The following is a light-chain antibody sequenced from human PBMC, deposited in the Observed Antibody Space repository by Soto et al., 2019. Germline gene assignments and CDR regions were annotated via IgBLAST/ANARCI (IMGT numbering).Light chain of an antibody. CDR1: QGISSD. Sequence: IVMTQSPATLSVSPGERVTLSCRASQGISSDLAWYQQKGGQAPRLLLYSATTRATGIPARFSGSRSGTDFTLTISSLQSEDFAVYYCQQYNDWLTFGGGTKVE. J-gene: IGKJ4*01. CDR3: QQYNDWLT. CDR2: SAT. V-gene: IGKV3-15*01.